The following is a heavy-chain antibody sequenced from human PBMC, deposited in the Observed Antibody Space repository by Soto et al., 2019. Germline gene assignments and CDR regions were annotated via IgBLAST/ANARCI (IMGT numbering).Heavy chain of an antibody. CDR1: GGSISSYF. V-gene: IGHV4-59*01. Sequence: SETLSLTCTVSGGSISSYFWSWIRQSPGEGLEWIGYIFYSGTTNYSPSLKSRVTMSLGTAKNQFSLNLTSVTAADTAVYYCARGRGGTYDAFDIWGQGTMVTASS. J-gene: IGHJ3*02. CDR3: ARGRGGTYDAFDI. CDR2: IFYSGTT. D-gene: IGHD3-16*01.